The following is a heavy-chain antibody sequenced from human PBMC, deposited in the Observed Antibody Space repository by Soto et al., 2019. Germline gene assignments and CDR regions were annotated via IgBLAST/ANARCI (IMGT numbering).Heavy chain of an antibody. J-gene: IGHJ6*02. Sequence: GASVKVSCKASGYTFTSYGISWVRQAPGQGLEWMGWINPNSGGTNYAQKFQGWVTMTRDTSISTAYMELSRLRSDDTAVYYCARMGAATMKLSPDIVVVPAVDYGMDVWGQGTTVTVSS. CDR3: ARMGAATMKLSPDIVVVPAVDYGMDV. CDR1: GYTFTSYG. CDR2: INPNSGGT. V-gene: IGHV1-2*04. D-gene: IGHD2-2*01.